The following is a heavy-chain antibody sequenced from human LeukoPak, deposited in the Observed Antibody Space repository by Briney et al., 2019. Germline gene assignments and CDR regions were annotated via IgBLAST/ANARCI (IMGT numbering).Heavy chain of an antibody. CDR2: IYHSGST. CDR3: ARDRCSSTSCPWIDY. V-gene: IGHV4-30-2*01. Sequence: PSQTLSLTCAVSGGSISSGGYSWSWIRQPPGKGLEWIGYIYHSGSTYYNPSLKSRVTISVDRSKNQFSLKLSSVTAADTAVYYCARDRCSSTSCPWIDYWGQGTLVTVSS. J-gene: IGHJ4*02. CDR1: GGSISSGGYS. D-gene: IGHD2-2*01.